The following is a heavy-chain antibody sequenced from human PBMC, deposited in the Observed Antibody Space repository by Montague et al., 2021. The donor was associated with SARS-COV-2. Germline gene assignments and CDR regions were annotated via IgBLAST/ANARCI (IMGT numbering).Heavy chain of an antibody. CDR1: GGSFRDYA. CDR3: AGRLPQYTSGWYFDQ. Sequence: SETPSLTCDFAGGSFRDYAWSWIRQPPGKRLEWIGYLSYSGRPIYNPSLERRVSISVDTSKNQFSLRLRSAIAADTAVYYCAGRLPQYTSGWYFDQWGQGTLVAVSS. J-gene: IGHJ4*02. V-gene: IGHV4-59*08. CDR2: LSYSGRP. D-gene: IGHD6-19*01.